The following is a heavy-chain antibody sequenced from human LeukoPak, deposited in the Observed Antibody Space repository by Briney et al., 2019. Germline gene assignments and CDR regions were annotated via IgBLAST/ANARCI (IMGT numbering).Heavy chain of an antibody. J-gene: IGHJ4*02. Sequence: GGSLRLSCAASGFTFSDYYMSWIRQAPGKGLEWVSYISSSGSTIYYADSVKGRFTISRDSATDIVYLQMDSLTVGDTGIYYCARSRASSHSDFDHWGQGTLVTVSA. V-gene: IGHV3-11*04. CDR2: ISSSGSTI. D-gene: IGHD1-26*01. CDR1: GFTFSDYY. CDR3: ARSRASSHSDFDH.